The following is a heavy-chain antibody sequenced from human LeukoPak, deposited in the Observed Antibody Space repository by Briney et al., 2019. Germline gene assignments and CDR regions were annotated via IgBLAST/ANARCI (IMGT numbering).Heavy chain of an antibody. CDR3: ARLVPHCSSTSCLARVNYYMDV. CDR2: IYTSGST. V-gene: IGHV4-4*09. CDR1: GGSISSYY. J-gene: IGHJ6*03. D-gene: IGHD2-2*01. Sequence: SETLSLTCTVSGGSISSYYWSWIRQPPGKGLEWIRYIYTSGSTNYNPSLKSRVTISVDTSKNQFSLKLSSVTAADTAVYYCARLVPHCSSTSCLARVNYYMDVWGKGTTVTVSS.